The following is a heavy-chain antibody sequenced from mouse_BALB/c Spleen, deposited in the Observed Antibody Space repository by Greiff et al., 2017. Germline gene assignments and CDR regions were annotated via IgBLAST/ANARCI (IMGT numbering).Heavy chain of an antibody. Sequence: EVKLMESGGGLVQPGGSLKLSCAASGFTFSSYTMSWVRQTPEKRLEWVAYISNGGGSTYYPDTVKGRFTISRDNAKNTLYLQMSSLKSEDTAMYYCARHRDYFDYWGQGTTLTVSS. CDR1: GFTFSSYT. J-gene: IGHJ2*01. V-gene: IGHV5-12-2*01. CDR3: ARHRDYFDY. D-gene: IGHD3-3*01. CDR2: ISNGGGST.